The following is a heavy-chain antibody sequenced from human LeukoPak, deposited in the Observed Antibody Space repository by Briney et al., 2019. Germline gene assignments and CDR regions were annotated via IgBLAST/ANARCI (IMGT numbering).Heavy chain of an antibody. J-gene: IGHJ4*02. CDR3: AKSVYHSGNY. CDR1: GFTISTYG. CDR2: ISGGTT. Sequence: GGSLRLSCAASGFTISTYGMSWVRQAPGKGLEWVSSISGGTTYYADSVKGRFTIPRDNSKNTVSLQMNSLRAEDTAVYYCAKSVYHSGNYWGQGTLVTVSS. V-gene: IGHV3-23*01. D-gene: IGHD3-10*01.